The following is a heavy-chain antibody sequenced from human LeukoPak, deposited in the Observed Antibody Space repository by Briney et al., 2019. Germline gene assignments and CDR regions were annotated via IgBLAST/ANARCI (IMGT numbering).Heavy chain of an antibody. CDR3: ARVPVVVVPAARYTGWFDP. CDR2: IIPIFGTA. CDR1: GGTFTIYA. D-gene: IGHD2-2*01. V-gene: IGHV1-69*05. Sequence: GASVKVSCKASGGTFTIYAISWVRQAPGQGLEWMGGIIPIFGTANYAQKFQGRVTITTDESTSTAYMELSSLRSEDTAVYYCARVPVVVVPAARYTGWFDPWGQGTLVTVSS. J-gene: IGHJ5*02.